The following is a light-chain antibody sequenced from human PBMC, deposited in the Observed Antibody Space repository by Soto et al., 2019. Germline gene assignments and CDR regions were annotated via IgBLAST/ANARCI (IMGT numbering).Light chain of an antibody. CDR2: AAS. Sequence: DIQMTQSPSSLSASVGDRVTITCRASQSISSYLNWYQQKPGKAPKLLIHAASSLQSGVPSRFRGSGSATDFTLTISSQQPEDFATYYCQPSYLTPITFGQGTRLEI. CDR1: QSISSY. V-gene: IGKV1-39*01. CDR3: QPSYLTPIT. J-gene: IGKJ5*01.